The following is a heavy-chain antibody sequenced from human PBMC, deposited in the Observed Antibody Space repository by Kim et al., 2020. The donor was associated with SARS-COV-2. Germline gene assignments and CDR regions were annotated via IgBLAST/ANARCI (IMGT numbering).Heavy chain of an antibody. CDR2: IIPILGIA. V-gene: IGHV1-69*04. CDR1: GGTFSSYA. Sequence: SVKVSCKASGGTFSSYAISWVRQAPGQGLEWMGRIIPILGIANYAQKFQGRVTITADKSTSTAYMELSSLRSEDTAVYYCATTLGYCSSTSCGYYFDYWGQGTLVTVSP. J-gene: IGHJ4*02. CDR3: ATTLGYCSSTSCGYYFDY. D-gene: IGHD2-2*01.